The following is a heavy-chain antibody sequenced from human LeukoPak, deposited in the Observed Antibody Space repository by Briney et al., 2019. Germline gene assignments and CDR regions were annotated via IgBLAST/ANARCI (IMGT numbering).Heavy chain of an antibody. Sequence: GGSLRLSCAVSGFTFSGFWMSWSRQAPGKGLEWVASINSDGSEGYYADVVKGRFTISRDNAKNSVHLQMNSLRAEDTAVYFCARLILWETSNAFDIWGQGTMVTVSS. V-gene: IGHV3-7*03. CDR2: INSDGSEG. CDR3: ARLILWETSNAFDI. J-gene: IGHJ3*02. CDR1: GFTFSGFW. D-gene: IGHD1-26*01.